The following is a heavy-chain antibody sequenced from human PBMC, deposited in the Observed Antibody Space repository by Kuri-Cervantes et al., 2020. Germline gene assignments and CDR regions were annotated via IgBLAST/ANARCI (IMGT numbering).Heavy chain of an antibody. CDR1: LYTFTGYY. D-gene: IGHD2-2*01. V-gene: IGHV1-18*04. CDR3: ARTSIVVVPSVYYYYGMDV. J-gene: IGHJ6*02. CDR2: ISAYNGNT. Sequence: SVPVSYMHSLYTFTGYYMHWVRQAPGQGLEWMGWISAYNGNTNYAQKPQSRVTMTTDTSTSTAYMELSSMRSEDTAVYYCARTSIVVVPSVYYYYGMDVWGQGTTVTVSS.